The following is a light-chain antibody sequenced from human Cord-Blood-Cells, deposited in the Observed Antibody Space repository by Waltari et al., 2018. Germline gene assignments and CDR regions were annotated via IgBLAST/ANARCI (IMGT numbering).Light chain of an antibody. CDR1: SSDVGGYNY. Sequence: QSALTQPRSVSGSPGQSVTISCTGTSSDVGGYNYVSWYQQHPGKAPKLKIYDVSKRPSGVPDRFSGSKSGSPASLTISGLQAEDEADYYCCSYAGSYTYVFGTGTKVTVL. V-gene: IGLV2-11*01. J-gene: IGLJ1*01. CDR2: DVS. CDR3: CSYAGSYTYV.